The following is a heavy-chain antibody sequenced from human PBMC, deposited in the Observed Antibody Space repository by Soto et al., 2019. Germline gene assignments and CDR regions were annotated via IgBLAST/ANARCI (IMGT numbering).Heavy chain of an antibody. CDR3: ARGFLYYGDRHYLLY. CDR2: INPNSGGT. V-gene: IGHV1-2*02. D-gene: IGHD4-17*01. J-gene: IGHJ4*02. Sequence: GASVKVSCKASGYTFTDYYMHWVRQAPGQGLEWMGWINPNSGGTNYAQKFQGRVTMTRDTSISTAYMELNRLRSDDTAVDYCARGFLYYGDRHYLLYWGQGTRVTVSP. CDR1: GYTFTDYY.